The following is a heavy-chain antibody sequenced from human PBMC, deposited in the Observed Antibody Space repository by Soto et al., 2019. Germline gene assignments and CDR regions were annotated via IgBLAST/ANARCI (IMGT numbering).Heavy chain of an antibody. CDR3: ARLGMGGGGGPLSSWYFDI. J-gene: IGHJ2*01. D-gene: IGHD3-16*01. CDR1: GYSFTSYW. Sequence: GESLKISCKGSGYSFTSYWIGWVRQMPGKGLEWMGIIYPGDSDTSYSPSFQGRVTISAARSISTASLQWSSLKASDTAMYYCARLGMGGGGGPLSSWYFDIWGRGTLVTVSS. CDR2: IYPGDSDT. V-gene: IGHV5-51*01.